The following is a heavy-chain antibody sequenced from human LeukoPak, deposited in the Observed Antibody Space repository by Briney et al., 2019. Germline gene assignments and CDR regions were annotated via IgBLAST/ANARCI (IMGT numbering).Heavy chain of an antibody. CDR2: VSYDGSNK. J-gene: IGHJ4*02. CDR3: AKDRLLGDSYYDNSGYGLDY. V-gene: IGHV3-30*18. D-gene: IGHD3-22*01. CDR1: GFIFSSYG. Sequence: GGSLRLSCAASGFIFSSYGMHWLRQAPGKGLEWVAVVSYDGSNKYYADSVKGRFTISRDNSKNTLYLQMNSLRTEDAAVYYCAKDRLLGDSYYDNSGYGLDYWGQGTPVTVSS.